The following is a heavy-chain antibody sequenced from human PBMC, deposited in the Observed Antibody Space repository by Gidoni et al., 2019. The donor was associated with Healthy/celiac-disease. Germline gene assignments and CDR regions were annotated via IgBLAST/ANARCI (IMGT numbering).Heavy chain of an antibody. D-gene: IGHD6-19*01. CDR2: ISNDGSKK. CDR1: GFTFSSYG. V-gene: IGHV3-30*18. CDR3: AKDENSGWPNY. J-gene: IGHJ4*02. Sequence: QVQLVESGGGVVQPGRSLRLSCAASGFTFSSYGLHWFRQAPGKRLEWVAGISNDGSKKYYAESVKGRFTISRDNSKNTLYLQMNSLRAEDTAVYYCAKDENSGWPNYWGQGTLVTVSS.